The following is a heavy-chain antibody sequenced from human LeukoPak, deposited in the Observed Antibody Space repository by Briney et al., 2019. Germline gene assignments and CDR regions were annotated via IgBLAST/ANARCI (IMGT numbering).Heavy chain of an antibody. J-gene: IGHJ4*02. D-gene: IGHD2-15*01. CDR3: ANARDKHGLLDC. CDR2: FSGSGDGT. Sequence: GGSLSLTCAASGFTFSSYAMRWVRQAPGKGLEWVSTFSGSGDGTYYADSVKGRFTISRDNSKNTLYLQMNSLRAEDTAVYYCANARDKHGLLDCWGQGTVVTVSS. CDR1: GFTFSSYA. V-gene: IGHV3-23*01.